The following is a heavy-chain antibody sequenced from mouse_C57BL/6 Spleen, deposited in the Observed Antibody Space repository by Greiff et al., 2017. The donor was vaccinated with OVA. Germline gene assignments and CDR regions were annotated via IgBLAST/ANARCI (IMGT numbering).Heavy chain of an antibody. D-gene: IGHD4-1*02. CDR3: ARRSTGFDY. Sequence: QVQLQQSGPELVKPGASVKISCKASGYAFSSSWMNWVKQRPGKGLEWIGRIYPGDGDTNYNGKFMGKATLTADKSSSTAYMQLSSLTSEDSAVYFCARRSTGFDYWGQGTTLTVSS. CDR1: GYAFSSSW. CDR2: IYPGDGDT. V-gene: IGHV1-82*01. J-gene: IGHJ2*01.